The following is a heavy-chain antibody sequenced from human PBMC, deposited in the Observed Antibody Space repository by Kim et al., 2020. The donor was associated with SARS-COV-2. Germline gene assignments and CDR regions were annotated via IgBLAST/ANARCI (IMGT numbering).Heavy chain of an antibody. J-gene: IGHJ3*02. Sequence: YTASLMSRVTMSLDTSKNQFSLKLSSVTAADTALYYCAREDSASGRAFDIWGQGTMVTVSS. CDR3: AREDSASGRAFDI. V-gene: IGHV4-4*07. D-gene: IGHD1-26*01.